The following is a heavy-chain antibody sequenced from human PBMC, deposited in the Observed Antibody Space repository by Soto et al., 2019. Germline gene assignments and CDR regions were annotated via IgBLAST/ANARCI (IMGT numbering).Heavy chain of an antibody. D-gene: IGHD2-8*01. CDR3: ARVQKLYGNSVYYYGMDV. Sequence: GGSLRLSCSASGFTFSTQAMAWVRQAPGKGLEWVSALISSGESPDYADSLRGRVTISRDNTQNSLHLQMNSLRVEDTAIYYCARVQKLYGNSVYYYGMDVWGQGTTVTVSS. CDR2: LISSGESP. J-gene: IGHJ6*02. CDR1: GFTFSTQA. V-gene: IGHV3-23*01.